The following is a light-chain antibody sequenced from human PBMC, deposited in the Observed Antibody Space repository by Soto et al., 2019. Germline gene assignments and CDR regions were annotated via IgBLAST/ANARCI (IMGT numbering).Light chain of an antibody. CDR3: QQYDNVPLT. CDR1: QDISDY. CDR2: DAS. V-gene: IGKV1-33*01. J-gene: IGKJ4*01. Sequence: DIQMTQSPSSLSASVGDRVTITCQASQDISDYLNWYQQKPGKAPKLLIYDASNLEPGAPSRFSGGGFGNDFSFTISSLQAEDIGTYYCQQYDNVPLTFGGGTKLEIK.